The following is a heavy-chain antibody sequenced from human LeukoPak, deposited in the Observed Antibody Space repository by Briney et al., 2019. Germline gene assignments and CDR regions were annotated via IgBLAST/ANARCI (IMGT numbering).Heavy chain of an antibody. D-gene: IGHD3-22*01. CDR3: ARDRDFGYDSSGDLDY. CDR2: MNPNSGNT. V-gene: IGHV1-8*01. Sequence: ASVKVSCKASGYTFTSYDINWVRQATGQGLEWMGWMNPNSGNTGYAQKFQGRVTMTRNTSISTAYMELSSLRSEDTAVYYCARDRDFGYDSSGDLDYWGQGTLVTVSS. CDR1: GYTFTSYD. J-gene: IGHJ4*02.